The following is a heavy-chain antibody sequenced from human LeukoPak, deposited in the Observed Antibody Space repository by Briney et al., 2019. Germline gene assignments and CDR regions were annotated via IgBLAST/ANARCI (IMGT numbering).Heavy chain of an antibody. V-gene: IGHV4-31*03. Sequence: SETLSLTCTVSVGSISSGGYYWSWIRQHPGKGLEWIGYIYYSGSTYYNPSLKSRVTISVDTSKNQFSLKLSSVTAADTAVYYCARDLGYYDSSGYFDYWGQGTLVTVSS. J-gene: IGHJ4*02. D-gene: IGHD3-22*01. CDR3: ARDLGYYDSSGYFDY. CDR2: IYYSGST. CDR1: VGSISSGGYY.